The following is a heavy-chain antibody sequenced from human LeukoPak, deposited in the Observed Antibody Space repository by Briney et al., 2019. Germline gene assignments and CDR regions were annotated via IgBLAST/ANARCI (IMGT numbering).Heavy chain of an antibody. V-gene: IGHV3-21*01. D-gene: IGHD5-24*01. Sequence: PGRSLRLSCAASGFTFDDYAMHWVRQAPGKGLEWVSSISSSTSYIYYADSVKGRFTISRDNAKNSLYLQMNSLRAEDTAVYYCARDVEMATKDAFDIWGQGTMVTVSS. J-gene: IGHJ3*02. CDR1: GFTFDDYA. CDR2: ISSSTSYI. CDR3: ARDVEMATKDAFDI.